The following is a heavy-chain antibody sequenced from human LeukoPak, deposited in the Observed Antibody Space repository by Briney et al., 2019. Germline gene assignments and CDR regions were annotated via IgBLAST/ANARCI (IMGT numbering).Heavy chain of an antibody. Sequence: GGSLRLSCAASGFLFSRYWMSWVRQAPGKGLEWVANIKEDGSEKYYVESMKGRFTISRDNVKNSLYPQINSLRAEDTAVYYCARDSFETDIDYWGQGTLVTVSS. CDR3: ARDSFETDIDY. CDR2: IKEDGSEK. J-gene: IGHJ4*02. V-gene: IGHV3-7*01. D-gene: IGHD1-14*01. CDR1: GFLFSRYW.